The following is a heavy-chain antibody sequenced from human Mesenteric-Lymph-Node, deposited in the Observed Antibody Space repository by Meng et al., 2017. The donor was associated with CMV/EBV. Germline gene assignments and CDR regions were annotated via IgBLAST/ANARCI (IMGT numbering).Heavy chain of an antibody. D-gene: IGHD3-3*01. V-gene: IGHV1-2*02. J-gene: IGHJ4*02. Sequence: ASVKVSCKASGYTFTGYYMHWVRQAPGQGLEWMGWINPNSGGTNYAQKFQGRVTMTRDTSISTAYMELSRLRSDDTAVYYCARDLITIFGVARLDYWGQGTLVTVSS. CDR1: GYTFTGYY. CDR2: INPNSGGT. CDR3: ARDLITIFGVARLDY.